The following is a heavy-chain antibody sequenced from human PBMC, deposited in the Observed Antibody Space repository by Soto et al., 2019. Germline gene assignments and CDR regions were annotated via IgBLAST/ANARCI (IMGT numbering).Heavy chain of an antibody. CDR3: AXEGNKDFWSGYTYGMDV. J-gene: IGHJ6*02. CDR2: IYYSGST. D-gene: IGHD3-3*01. CDR1: GGSISSGGYY. V-gene: IGHV4-31*11. Sequence: SETLSLTCAVSGGSISSGGYYWSWIRQHPGKGLEWIGYIYYSGSTYYNPSLKSRVTISVVTSKNQFSLKLSSVTAADTAVYYCAXEGNKDFWSGYTYGMDVWGQGTTVTVSS.